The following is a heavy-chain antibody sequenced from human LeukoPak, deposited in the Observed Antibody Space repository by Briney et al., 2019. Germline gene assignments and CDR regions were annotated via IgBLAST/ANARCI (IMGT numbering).Heavy chain of an antibody. Sequence: GGSLRLSCAASGFTFSSYAMNWFRQAPGRGLEWISYINSVGGTTFYADSVKGRFTISRDNANNTLYLQMNSLRAEDATTYYCARSHMYGDYGEDIWGHGTVVAVSS. CDR2: INSVGGTT. CDR3: ARSHMYGDYGEDI. V-gene: IGHV3-48*04. D-gene: IGHD4-17*01. CDR1: GFTFSSYA. J-gene: IGHJ3*02.